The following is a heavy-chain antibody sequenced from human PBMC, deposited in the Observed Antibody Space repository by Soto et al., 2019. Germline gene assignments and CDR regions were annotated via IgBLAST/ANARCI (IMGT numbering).Heavy chain of an antibody. D-gene: IGHD3-10*01. CDR1: GGSFSGYY. CDR2: INHSGST. J-gene: IGHJ5*02. Sequence: QVQLHQWGAGLLKPSETLSLTCAVYGGSFSGYYWSWIRQPPGKGLEWIGEINHSGSTNYNPSLKTRVTISVATSKNQFSLKLSSVTAADTAVYYGARGLFRGNWFDPWGQGTLVTVSS. CDR3: ARGLFRGNWFDP. V-gene: IGHV4-34*01.